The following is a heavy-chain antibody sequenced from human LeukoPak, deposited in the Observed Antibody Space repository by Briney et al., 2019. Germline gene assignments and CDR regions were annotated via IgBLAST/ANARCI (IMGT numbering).Heavy chain of an antibody. J-gene: IGHJ4*02. CDR2: IRYDGSNK. V-gene: IGHV3-30*02. CDR1: GFTFSSYG. D-gene: IGHD6-19*01. Sequence: PGGSLRLSCAASGFTFSSYGMHWVRQAPGKGLEWVAFIRYDGSNKYYADSVKGRFTISRDNSKNTLYLQMNSLRAEDTAVYYCAREQWLVSYFDYWGQGTLVTVSS. CDR3: AREQWLVSYFDY.